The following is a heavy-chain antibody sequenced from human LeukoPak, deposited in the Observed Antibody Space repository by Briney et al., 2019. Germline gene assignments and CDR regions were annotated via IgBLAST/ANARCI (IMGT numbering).Heavy chain of an antibody. D-gene: IGHD5-18*01. CDR1: GYTFTCYY. CDR3: ARTTSRGYSYGYYFDY. J-gene: IGHJ4*02. Sequence: ASVKVSCKASGYTFTCYYMHWVRQAPGQGLEWMGRINPNSGGTNYAQKFQGRVTMTRDTSISTAYMELSRLRSDDTAVYYCARTTSRGYSYGYYFDYWGQGTLVTVSS. CDR2: INPNSGGT. V-gene: IGHV1-2*06.